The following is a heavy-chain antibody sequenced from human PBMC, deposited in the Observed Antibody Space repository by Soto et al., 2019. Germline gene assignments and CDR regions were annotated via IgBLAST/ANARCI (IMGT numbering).Heavy chain of an antibody. V-gene: IGHV4-59*08. CDR2: IYDGVST. J-gene: IGHJ6*02. CDR3: AINADV. Sequence: QVQLQESGPGLVKPSETLSLICTVSGGSIRSHFWSWIRQPPGKRLEWIAYIYDGVSTNYNPSLKSRVTISVDSSKMQFSLKWTSVTAADTAMYYCAINADVWGQGTTVTVSS. CDR1: GGSIRSHF.